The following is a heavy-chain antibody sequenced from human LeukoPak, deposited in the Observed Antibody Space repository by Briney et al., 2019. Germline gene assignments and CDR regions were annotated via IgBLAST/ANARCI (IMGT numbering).Heavy chain of an antibody. V-gene: IGHV1-18*04. CDR3: ARRSMVRGLGYYGMDV. J-gene: IGHJ6*04. Sequence: GASVKVSCKASGYTFTSYGISLVRQAPGQGLGWMGWICAYNGNTNYAQKLQGRVTMTTDTSTSTAYMELRSLRSDDTAVYYCARRSMVRGLGYYGMDVWGKGTTVTVSS. D-gene: IGHD3-10*01. CDR1: GYTFTSYG. CDR2: ICAYNGNT.